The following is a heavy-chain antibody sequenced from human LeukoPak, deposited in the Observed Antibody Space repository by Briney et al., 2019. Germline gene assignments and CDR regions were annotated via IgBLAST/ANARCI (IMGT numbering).Heavy chain of an antibody. J-gene: IGHJ4*02. CDR3: ARSPVGATTFDY. Sequence: MSSETLSLTCTVSGGSIGSYYWGWIRQPPGKGLEWIGGIYHSGSTYYNPSLKSRVTISVDTSKNQFSLKLSSVTAADTAVYYCARSPVGATTFDYWGQGTLVTVSS. D-gene: IGHD1-26*01. CDR1: GGSIGSYY. V-gene: IGHV4-38-2*02. CDR2: IYHSGST.